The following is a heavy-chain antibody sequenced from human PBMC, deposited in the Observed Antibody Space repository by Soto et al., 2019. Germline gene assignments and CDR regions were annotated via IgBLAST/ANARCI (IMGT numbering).Heavy chain of an antibody. V-gene: IGHV1-2*02. CDR3: AKQSTGYSSDFDY. Sequence: ASGQVCYGASGYTFTGYYMYSVRQTPGQGLEWMGWINPNSGGTNYAQKFQGRVTMTRDTSISTAYMELSRLRSDDTAVYYCAKQSTGYSSDFDYWGQGTLVTVSS. D-gene: IGHD6-25*01. J-gene: IGHJ4*02. CDR1: GYTFTGYY. CDR2: INPNSGGT.